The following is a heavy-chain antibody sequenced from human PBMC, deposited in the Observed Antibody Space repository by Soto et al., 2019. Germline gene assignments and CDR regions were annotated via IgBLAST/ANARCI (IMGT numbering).Heavy chain of an antibody. V-gene: IGHV1-69*13. Sequence: ASVKVSCKASGGSFSSFAFSWVRQAPGQGLEWMGGIIPMFGSANYAQEFLGRVTFTADDSTSTAYMELSSLRSEDTAVYYCARGTAPPGGGATRIYYYYGMDVWGQGTTVTVSS. CDR3: ARGTAPPGGGATRIYYYYGMDV. J-gene: IGHJ6*02. CDR2: IIPMFGSA. D-gene: IGHD1-26*01. CDR1: GGSFSSFA.